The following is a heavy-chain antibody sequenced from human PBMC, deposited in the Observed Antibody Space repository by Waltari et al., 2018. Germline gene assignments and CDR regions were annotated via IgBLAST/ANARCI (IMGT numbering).Heavy chain of an antibody. D-gene: IGHD2-15*01. CDR2: VQRSGRT. J-gene: IGHJ4*02. Sequence: QLQLHESGPGLVKPSGTLSLTCAVSGEYMSSTDWWSWVRQSPGKGREWVGQVQRSGRTNYNPSFASRVSVSVDTSTNQFSLKVTSATAADTAVYFCARDRGRGIYLDSWGQGVLATVSP. V-gene: IGHV4-4*02. CDR3: ARDRGRGIYLDS. CDR1: GEYMSSTDW.